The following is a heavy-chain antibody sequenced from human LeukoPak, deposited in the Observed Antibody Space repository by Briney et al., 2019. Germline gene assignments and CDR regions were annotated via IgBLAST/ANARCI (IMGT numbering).Heavy chain of an antibody. CDR3: ASGNGYYYSSFDY. J-gene: IGHJ4*02. CDR1: GVSIGNYH. Sequence: SETLSLTCTVSGVSIGNYHWNWIRQPPGKVLEWIGYIYYSGSTNYNPSLKSRVTISVDTSKNQFFLKLSCVTAADTAVYYCASGNGYYYSSFDYWGQGTLVTVSS. V-gene: IGHV4-59*01. D-gene: IGHD3-22*01. CDR2: IYYSGST.